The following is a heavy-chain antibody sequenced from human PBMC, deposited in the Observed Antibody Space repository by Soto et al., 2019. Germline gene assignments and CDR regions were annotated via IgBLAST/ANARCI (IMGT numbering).Heavy chain of an antibody. Sequence: GESLKISCQGSGYSFTNHWIGWVRQMPGKGLEWMGIIYPGDSDTKYSPSFQGQVTFSADKSISTAYLQWSSLKASDSAMYYCARRGVSGTNKYDSFHTDVWGQGTTVTVSS. J-gene: IGHJ6*02. V-gene: IGHV5-51*01. CDR1: GYSFTNHW. CDR3: ARRGVSGTNKYDSFHTDV. CDR2: IYPGDSDT. D-gene: IGHD2-8*01.